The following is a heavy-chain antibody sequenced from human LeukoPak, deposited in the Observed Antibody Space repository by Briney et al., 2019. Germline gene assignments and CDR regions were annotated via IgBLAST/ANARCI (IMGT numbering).Heavy chain of an antibody. V-gene: IGHV3-21*01. CDR3: ARGGSSSSGAFDI. CDR2: ISSSSSYI. Sequence: GGSLRLSCAASGFTFSSYSMNWVRQASGKGLEWVSSISSSSSYIYYADSVKGRFTISRDNAKNSLYLQMNSLRAEDTAVYYCARGGSSSSGAFDIWGQGTMVTVSS. CDR1: GFTFSSYS. D-gene: IGHD6-6*01. J-gene: IGHJ3*02.